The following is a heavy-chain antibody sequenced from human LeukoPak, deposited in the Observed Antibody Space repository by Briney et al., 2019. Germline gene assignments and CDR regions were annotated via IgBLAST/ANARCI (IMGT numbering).Heavy chain of an antibody. V-gene: IGHV4-59*01. J-gene: IGHJ4*02. D-gene: IGHD6-13*01. Sequence: SETLSLTCTVSGGSISSYYWSWIRQPPGKGLEWIGYIYYSGSTNYNPSLKSRVTISVDTSKNQFSLKLSSVTAADTAVYYCARAALAAAVDYWGQGTLVTVSS. CDR2: IYYSGST. CDR3: ARAALAAAVDY. CDR1: GGSISSYY.